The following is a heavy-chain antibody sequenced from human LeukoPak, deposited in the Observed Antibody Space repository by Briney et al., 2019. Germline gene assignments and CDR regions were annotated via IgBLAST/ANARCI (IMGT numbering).Heavy chain of an antibody. D-gene: IGHD3-10*01. Sequence: SVKVSFKASGGTFSIYAIRWVRQAPGQGLEWMGRIIPILGIANYAQKFQGRVTITADKSTSTAYMELSSLRSEDTAVYYCARTTYYGSGSYYPFDYWGQGTLVTVSS. CDR2: IIPILGIA. V-gene: IGHV1-69*04. J-gene: IGHJ4*02. CDR1: GGTFSIYA. CDR3: ARTTYYGSGSYYPFDY.